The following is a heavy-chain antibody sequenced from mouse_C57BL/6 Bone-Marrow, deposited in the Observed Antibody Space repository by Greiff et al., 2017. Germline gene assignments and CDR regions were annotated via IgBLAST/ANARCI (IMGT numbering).Heavy chain of an antibody. CDR3: ARKRLDWYFDV. Sequence: QVQLKQSGPELVKPGASVKISCKASGYAFSSSWMNWVKQRPGKGLEWIGRIYPGDGDTNYNGKFKGKATLTADKSSSTAYMQLSSLTSEDSAVYFCARKRLDWYFDVWGTGTTVTVSS. J-gene: IGHJ1*03. CDR1: GYAFSSSW. V-gene: IGHV1-82*01. D-gene: IGHD1-2*01. CDR2: IYPGDGDT.